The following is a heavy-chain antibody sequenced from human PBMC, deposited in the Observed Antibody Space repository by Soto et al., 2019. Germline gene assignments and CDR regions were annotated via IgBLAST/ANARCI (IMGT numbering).Heavy chain of an antibody. CDR3: AKRYGNTWYQFDY. CDR2: IVAGGSTT. CDR1: GFTFSNFA. J-gene: IGHJ4*02. V-gene: IGHV3-23*01. D-gene: IGHD6-13*01. Sequence: GGSLRLSCAASGFTFSNFAMSWVRQAPGKGLEWVSVIVAGGSTTYYADSVKGRFTISRDNSKNTVYLQMNSLRAEDTAVYYCAKRYGNTWYQFDYWGLGTLVTVS.